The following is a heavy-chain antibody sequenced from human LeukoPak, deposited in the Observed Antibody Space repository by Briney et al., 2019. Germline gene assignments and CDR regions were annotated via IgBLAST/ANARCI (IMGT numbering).Heavy chain of an antibody. CDR1: HDSFSSDY. D-gene: IGHD3-10*01. V-gene: IGHV4-59*03. J-gene: IGHJ4*02. Sequence: MTSETLSLTCTASHDSFSSDYWSWIRQSPGKGLEWIGYISYSGETKYSPSLKRRVTISGDRSKNTFSLRMTSVTAADTAVYYCAILGGGPPMATPDFWGQGTLVTVSS. CDR3: AILGGGPPMATPDF. CDR2: ISYSGET.